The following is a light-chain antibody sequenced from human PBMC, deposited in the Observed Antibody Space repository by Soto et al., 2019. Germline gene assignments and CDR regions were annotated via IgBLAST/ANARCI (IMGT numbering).Light chain of an antibody. CDR2: AAS. CDR1: QSISSY. Sequence: DIQMTQSPSSLSASVGDRVTITCRASQSISSYLNWYQQKPGKAPKLLIYAASSLQSGVPSRFSGSGSGTDFTLTISSMQHHHFATYSSQLSYYTTYTFGQGTNLEIK. CDR3: QLSYYTTYT. V-gene: IGKV1-39*01. J-gene: IGKJ2*01.